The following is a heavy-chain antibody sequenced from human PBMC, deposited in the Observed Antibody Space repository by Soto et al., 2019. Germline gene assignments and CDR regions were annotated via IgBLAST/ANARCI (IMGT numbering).Heavy chain of an antibody. V-gene: IGHV1-18*01. D-gene: IGHD1-26*01. J-gene: IGHJ4*02. CDR2: ISANNGNT. CDR1: GYTLTNYG. CDR3: ARYRGSYALDY. Sequence: VQLVQSGAEVKKPGASVKVSCKASGYTLTNYGISWVRQAPGHGLEWMGWISANNGNTNYEQKLQARVTRTTDTSTSTAYMELRSLRSDDTAVYYCARYRGSYALDYWGQGALCTFSS.